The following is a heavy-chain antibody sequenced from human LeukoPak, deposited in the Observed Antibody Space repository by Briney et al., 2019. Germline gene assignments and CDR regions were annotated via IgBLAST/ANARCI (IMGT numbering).Heavy chain of an antibody. CDR2: IYYSGST. CDR3: ARVTGYMIEDYFDY. Sequence: PSETLSLTCAVYGGSFSSSSYYWGWIRQPPGTGLEWIGSIYYSGSTYYNPSLKSRVTISVDTSKNQFSLKLSSVTAADTAVYYCARVTGYMIEDYFDYWGQGPLVTVSS. J-gene: IGHJ4*02. V-gene: IGHV4-39*07. D-gene: IGHD3-22*01. CDR1: GGSFSSSSYY.